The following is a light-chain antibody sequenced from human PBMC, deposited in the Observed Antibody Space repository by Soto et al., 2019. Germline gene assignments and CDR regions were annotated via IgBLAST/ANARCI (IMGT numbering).Light chain of an antibody. CDR1: QSVSSN. CDR2: GAS. Sequence: EMVMTQSPATLPVSPGERATLSCRASQSVSSNLAWYQQKPGQAPRLLIYGASTRATGVPARFSGSGSGTEFTLTISSLHSEDFAVYYCLQYNNWPPYTFGRGTTLEIK. V-gene: IGKV3-15*01. J-gene: IGKJ2*01. CDR3: LQYNNWPPYT.